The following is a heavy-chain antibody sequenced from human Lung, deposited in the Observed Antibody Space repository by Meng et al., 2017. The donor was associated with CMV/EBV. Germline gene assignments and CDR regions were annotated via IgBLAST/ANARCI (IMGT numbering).Heavy chain of an antibody. CDR1: GYLFTYYH. J-gene: IGHJ2*01. CDR2: MNPKSGGA. V-gene: IGHV1-2*02. D-gene: IGHD3-16*01. Sequence: VHLVQSGAEVQKPGAPVKASLQGSGYLFTYYHNPWVRKAPGQGLEWMGWMNPKSGGANYAQKFQGRVTMTRDKSISTAYMELSRLRSDDTAVYYCAREGLVGDLRYFDLWGRGTLVTVSS. CDR3: AREGLVGDLRYFDL.